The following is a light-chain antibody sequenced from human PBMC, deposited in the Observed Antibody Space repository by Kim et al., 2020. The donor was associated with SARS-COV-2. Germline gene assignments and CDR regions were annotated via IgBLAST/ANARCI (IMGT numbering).Light chain of an antibody. J-gene: IGKJ2*01. Sequence: EIVLTQSPGTLSLSPGERVILSCRASQSVADNHLAWFQQEPGQAPRLLIYGTSSRATDIPDRFSGSGSGTDFTLTISRLEPEDSAVYYCQQYDRPPYTFGQGTKLEI. CDR3: QQYDRPPYT. CDR1: QSVADNH. CDR2: GTS. V-gene: IGKV3-20*01.